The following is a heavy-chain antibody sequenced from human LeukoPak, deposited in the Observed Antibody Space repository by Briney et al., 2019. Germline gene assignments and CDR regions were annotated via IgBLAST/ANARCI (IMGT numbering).Heavy chain of an antibody. V-gene: IGHV4-39*01. CDR2: IYYSGST. CDR3: ARQGGRITFFGVVIFGAFDI. J-gene: IGHJ3*02. D-gene: IGHD3-3*01. Sequence: SETLSLTCTVSGGSISSSSYYWGWIRQPPGKGLEWIGSIYYSGSTYYNPSLKSRVTISVDTSKNQFSLKLSSVTAADTAVYYCARQGGRITFFGVVIFGAFDIWGQGTMVTVSS. CDR1: GGSISSSSYY.